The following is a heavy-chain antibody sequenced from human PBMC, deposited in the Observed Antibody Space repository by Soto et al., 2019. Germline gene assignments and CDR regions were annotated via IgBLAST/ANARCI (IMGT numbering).Heavy chain of an antibody. V-gene: IGHV4-39*01. D-gene: IGHD4-17*01. CDR1: GGSISSSSYY. CDR2: IYYSGST. CDR3: ARLYGDRRGFDY. J-gene: IGHJ4*02. Sequence: ETLSLTCTVSGGSISSSSYYWGWIRQPPGKGLAWIGSIYYSGSTDYNPSLKSRVTISVDTSKNQFSLKLSSVTAADTAVYYCARLYGDRRGFDYWGQGTLVTVSS.